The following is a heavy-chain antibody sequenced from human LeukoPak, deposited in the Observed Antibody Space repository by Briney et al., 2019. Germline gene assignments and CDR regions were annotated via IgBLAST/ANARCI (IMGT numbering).Heavy chain of an antibody. V-gene: IGHV1-8*02. CDR3: ARGRAAADY. Sequence: ASVKVSCKASGYTFTSYYMHWVRQAPGQGLEWMGWMNPNSGNTGYAQKFQGRVTMTRNTSISTAYMELSSLRSEDTAVYYCARGRAAADYWGQGTLVTVSS. J-gene: IGHJ4*02. CDR1: GYTFTSYY. D-gene: IGHD6-13*01. CDR2: MNPNSGNT.